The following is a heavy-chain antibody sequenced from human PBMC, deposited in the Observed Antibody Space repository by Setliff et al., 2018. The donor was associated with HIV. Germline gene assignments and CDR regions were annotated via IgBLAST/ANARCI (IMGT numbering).Heavy chain of an antibody. D-gene: IGHD4-17*01. CDR3: ASLRGDYVGQYYYYMDI. Sequence: GESLKISCTGSGFNFNTDWIVWVRQIPGKGLEWMGSIFPGDSDTRYSPSFQDQVTISVDKSISTAYLQWRSLEASDTAFYYCASLRGDYVGQYYYYMDIWGKGTTVTVSS. CDR1: GFNFNTDW. V-gene: IGHV5-51*01. J-gene: IGHJ6*03. CDR2: IFPGDSDT.